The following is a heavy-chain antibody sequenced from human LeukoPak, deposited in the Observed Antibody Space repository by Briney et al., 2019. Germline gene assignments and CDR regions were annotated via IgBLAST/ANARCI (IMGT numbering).Heavy chain of an antibody. V-gene: IGHV3-33*06. D-gene: IGHD3-3*01. J-gene: IGHJ4*02. CDR1: GFTFSSYG. Sequence: PGRSLRLSCAASGFTFSSYGMHWVRQAPGKGLEWVAVIWYDGSNKYYADSVKGRFTISRDNSKNTLYLQMNSLRAEDTAVYYCAKDPYYGAGPDYWGQGTLVTVSS. CDR2: IWYDGSNK. CDR3: AKDPYYGAGPDY.